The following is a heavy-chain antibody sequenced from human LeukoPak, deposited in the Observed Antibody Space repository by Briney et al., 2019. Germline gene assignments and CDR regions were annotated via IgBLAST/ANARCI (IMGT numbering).Heavy chain of an antibody. Sequence: GGSLRLSCAASGFTFSSYGMTWVRQAPGKGLEWLSGISPRGGGTYYADSVKGRFTISRDDSKSTLSLQMNSLRVEDTAVYYCARDLAWGAFDYWGQGTLVSVSS. J-gene: IGHJ4*02. CDR2: ISPRGGGT. V-gene: IGHV3-23*01. CDR1: GFTFSSYG. D-gene: IGHD7-27*01. CDR3: ARDLAWGAFDY.